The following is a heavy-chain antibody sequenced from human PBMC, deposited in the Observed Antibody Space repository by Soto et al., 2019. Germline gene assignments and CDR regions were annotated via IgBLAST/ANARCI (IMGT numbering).Heavy chain of an antibody. Sequence: SVKDSCKASGVTFSSYAIIWVRQAPGQGLEWMGGIIPIFGTANYTQKFQGRVTITADESPSTAYMELSSLRSVDPAVYYCAKELSLFQDQLLNTPFDPWGQGTLVTVSS. CDR3: AKELSLFQDQLLNTPFDP. D-gene: IGHD2-2*01. V-gene: IGHV1-69*13. CDR2: IIPIFGTA. J-gene: IGHJ5*02. CDR1: GVTFSSYA.